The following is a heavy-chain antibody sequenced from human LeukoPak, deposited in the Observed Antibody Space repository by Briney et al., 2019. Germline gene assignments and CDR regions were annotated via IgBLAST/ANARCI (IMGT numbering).Heavy chain of an antibody. V-gene: IGHV1-2*02. Sequence: GASVKVSCKASGYTFTGYHMHWVRQAPGQGLEWMGWINPNSGGTNYAQKFQGRVTMIRDTSISTAYMELSRLRSDDTAVYYCARIEGAAGSFDYWGQGTLVTVSS. D-gene: IGHD6-13*01. J-gene: IGHJ4*02. CDR3: ARIEGAAGSFDY. CDR2: INPNSGGT. CDR1: GYTFTGYH.